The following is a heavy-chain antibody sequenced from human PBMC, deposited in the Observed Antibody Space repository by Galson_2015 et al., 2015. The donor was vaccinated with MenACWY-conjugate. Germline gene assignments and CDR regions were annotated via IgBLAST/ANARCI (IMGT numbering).Heavy chain of an antibody. J-gene: IGHJ6*02. CDR2: ISYDGSNK. CDR1: GFTVNSYG. V-gene: IGHV3-33*05. CDR3: ARDWNWFGGVKGGMDA. D-gene: IGHD3-16*01. Sequence: SLRLSCAASGFTVNSYGMHWVRQAPGKGLEWVSLISYDGSNKYYADSVKGRFTISRDNSNSRKTVYLQMNSLRVDDTAIYYCARDWNWFGGVKGGMDAWGQGTTVTVSS.